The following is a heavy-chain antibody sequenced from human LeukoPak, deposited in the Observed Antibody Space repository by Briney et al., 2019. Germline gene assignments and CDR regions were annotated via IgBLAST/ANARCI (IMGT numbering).Heavy chain of an antibody. CDR3: ARHVYGDTAMGIDY. V-gene: IGHV4-34*01. D-gene: IGHD5-18*01. Sequence: PSETLSLTCAVYGGSFSGYYWSWIRQPPGKGLEWIGEINHSGSTNYNPSLKSRVTISVDTSKNQFSLKLSSVTAADTAVYYCARHVYGDTAMGIDYWGQGTLVTVSS. J-gene: IGHJ4*02. CDR1: GGSFSGYY. CDR2: INHSGST.